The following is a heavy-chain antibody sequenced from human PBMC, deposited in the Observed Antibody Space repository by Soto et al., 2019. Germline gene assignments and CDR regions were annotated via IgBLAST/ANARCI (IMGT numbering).Heavy chain of an antibody. Sequence: QVQLVQSGAEVKKPGASVKVSCKASGYTFTSYGISWVRQAPGQGLEWMGWISAYNGNTNYAQKLQGRVTMTTDTSTSTAYKELRSLRSDDTAVYYCATEDYYGSGSEGSLGYWGQGTLVTVSS. CDR3: ATEDYYGSGSEGSLGY. CDR1: GYTFTSYG. J-gene: IGHJ4*02. D-gene: IGHD3-10*01. V-gene: IGHV1-18*01. CDR2: ISAYNGNT.